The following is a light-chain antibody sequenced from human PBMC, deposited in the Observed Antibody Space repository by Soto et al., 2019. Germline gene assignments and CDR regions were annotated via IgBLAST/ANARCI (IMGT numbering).Light chain of an antibody. CDR1: QSLLHSNGYNY. V-gene: IGKV2-28*01. CDR3: KQALQTPYT. J-gene: IGKJ2*01. Sequence: DIVMTQSPLSLPVTPGEPASISCRSSQSLLHSNGYNYLDWYLQKRGQSPQLLIYLGSNRASGVLDRFSGRGSGTDFTLKISRVDAEDVGVYYCKQALQTPYTFGQWTKRDIK. CDR2: LGS.